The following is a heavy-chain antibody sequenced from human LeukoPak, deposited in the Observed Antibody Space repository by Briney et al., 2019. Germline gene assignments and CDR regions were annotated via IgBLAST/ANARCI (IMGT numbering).Heavy chain of an antibody. J-gene: IGHJ5*02. Sequence: ASVKVSCKASVYTFTSYGISWVRQAPGQGLEWMGWISAYNGNTNYAQKLQGRVTMTTDTSTSTAYMELRSLRSDDTAVYYCARDVFEGFSRPNYYDSSGYYYWCDPWGQGTLVTVSS. V-gene: IGHV1-18*01. CDR1: VYTFTSYG. CDR3: ARDVFEGFSRPNYYDSSGYYYWCDP. D-gene: IGHD3-22*01. CDR2: ISAYNGNT.